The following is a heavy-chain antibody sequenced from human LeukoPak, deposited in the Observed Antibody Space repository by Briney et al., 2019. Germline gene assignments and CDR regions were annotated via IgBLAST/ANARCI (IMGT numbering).Heavy chain of an antibody. J-gene: IGHJ6*02. CDR2: ISSSSRST. D-gene: IGHD5-12*01. V-gene: IGHV3-11*06. CDR3: SSGYESDYFFYYGMDV. CDR1: GFTFSDYY. Sequence: GGSLRLSCAASGFTFSDYYMSWIRQAPGKGLEWVSYISSSSRSTTYADSVKGRFTISIDNAKNSVYLQMNSLRAEDTAVYYCSSGYESDYFFYYGMDVWGQGTTVTVSS.